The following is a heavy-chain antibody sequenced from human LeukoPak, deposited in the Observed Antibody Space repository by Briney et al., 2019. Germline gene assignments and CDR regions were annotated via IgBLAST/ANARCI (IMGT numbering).Heavy chain of an antibody. V-gene: IGHV4-30-2*01. CDR2: IYHSGST. CDR1: GGSISSYS. J-gene: IGHJ4*02. D-gene: IGHD3-9*01. CDR3: ARFGRYFDRGYFDY. Sequence: SETLSLTCTVSGGSISSYSWSWIRQPPGKGLEWIGYIYHSGSTYYNPSLKSRVTISVDRSKNQFSLKLSSVTAADTAVYYCARFGRYFDRGYFDYWGQGTLVTVSS.